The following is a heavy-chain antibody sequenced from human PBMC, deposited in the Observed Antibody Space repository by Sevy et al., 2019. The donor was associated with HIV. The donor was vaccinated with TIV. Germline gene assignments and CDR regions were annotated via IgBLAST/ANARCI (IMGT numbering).Heavy chain of an antibody. V-gene: IGHV3-23*01. D-gene: IGHD3-10*01. CDR3: AKARGLGGY. Sequence: AGSLRLSCAASGFTFSSYAMSWVRQAPGKALEWVSAIRGSGGSTYYADSVKGRFTISRDNSKNTLYLQMNSLRAEDTAVYYCAKARGLGGYWGQGTLVTVSS. CDR1: GFTFSSYA. J-gene: IGHJ4*02. CDR2: IRGSGGST.